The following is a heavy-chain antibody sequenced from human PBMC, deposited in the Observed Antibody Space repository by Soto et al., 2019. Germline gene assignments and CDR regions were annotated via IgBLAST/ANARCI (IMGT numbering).Heavy chain of an antibody. Sequence: QVQLVQSGTEVKKPGSSVKVSCKASGGTFSNSAIIWVRQAPGQGLEWMGGILPIFGTPNYAQKFQGRLTISADEFSSTAYMELNILRSEDTAVYYCANPAEALDTAMLKGLAHWGQGSLVTVSS. CDR2: ILPIFGTP. CDR3: ANPAEALDTAMLKGLAH. D-gene: IGHD5-18*01. J-gene: IGHJ4*02. CDR1: GGTFSNSA. V-gene: IGHV1-69*01.